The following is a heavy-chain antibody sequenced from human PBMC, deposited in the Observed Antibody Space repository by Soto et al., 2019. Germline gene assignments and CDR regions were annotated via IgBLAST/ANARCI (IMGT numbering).Heavy chain of an antibody. V-gene: IGHV3-48*01. CDR1: GFTFGDYG. Sequence: GGSLRLSCAAAGFTFGDYGMNWVRQAPGKGLEWVSYIRGSSSPIYYTDSVRGRFTISRDNAKNSMYLKMNSLRAEDTAVYYCAREGFTVGGVILPYSHDYWGQGTLVTVSS. CDR3: AREGFTVGGVILPYSHDY. CDR2: IRGSSSPI. J-gene: IGHJ4*02. D-gene: IGHD3-16*01.